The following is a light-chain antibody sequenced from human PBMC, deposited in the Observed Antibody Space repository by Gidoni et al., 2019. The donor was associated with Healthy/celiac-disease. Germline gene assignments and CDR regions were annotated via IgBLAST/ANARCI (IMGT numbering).Light chain of an antibody. CDR2: DAS. Sequence: ELVLTHSPATLSLSPRERATLSCRASQSVSSYLAWYQQKPGQAPRLLIYDASNRATGIPARFSGSGCGTDVTLTISSREPEDFAVYYCQQRSNWHLTFGGGTKVEIK. J-gene: IGKJ4*01. CDR3: QQRSNWHLT. V-gene: IGKV3-11*01. CDR1: QSVSSY.